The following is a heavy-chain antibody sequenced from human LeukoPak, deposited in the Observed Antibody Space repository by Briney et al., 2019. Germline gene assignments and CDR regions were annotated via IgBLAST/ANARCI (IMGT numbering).Heavy chain of an antibody. CDR3: ATDRRVRGVTHKNYYYYMDV. D-gene: IGHD3-10*01. J-gene: IGHJ6*03. CDR2: INPNSGGT. Sequence: GASVKVSCKASGYTFTGYYMHWVRQAPGQGLEWMGWINPNSGGTNYAQKFQGRVTMTRDTSISTAYMELSRLRSDDTAVYYCATDRRVRGVTHKNYYYYMDVWGKGTTVTISS. CDR1: GYTFTGYY. V-gene: IGHV1-2*02.